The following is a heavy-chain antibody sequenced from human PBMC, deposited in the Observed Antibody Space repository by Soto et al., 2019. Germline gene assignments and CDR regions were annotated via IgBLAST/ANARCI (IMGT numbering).Heavy chain of an antibody. Sequence: SETLSLTCTVSGGSISSGGYYWSWIRQHPGKGLEWIGYIYYSGSTYYNPSLKGRVTISVETSKNQFSLKLSSVTAADTAVYYCARDRGAKISAYYYMDVWGKGTTVTVSS. V-gene: IGHV4-31*03. D-gene: IGHD1-26*01. CDR2: IYYSGST. CDR3: ARDRGAKISAYYYMDV. CDR1: GGSISSGGYY. J-gene: IGHJ6*03.